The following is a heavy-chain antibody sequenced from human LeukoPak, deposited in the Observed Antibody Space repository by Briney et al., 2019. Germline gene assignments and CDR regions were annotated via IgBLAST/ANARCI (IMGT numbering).Heavy chain of an antibody. J-gene: IGHJ4*02. D-gene: IGHD4-23*01. CDR2: IKQDGSEK. Sequence: GGSLRLSCAASGFTFSSYWMSWVRQAPGKGLEWVANIKQDGSEKYYVDSVKGRFTISRDNAKNSLYLQMNSLRAEDTAVYYCARDHSSWELPSDYWGQGTRVTVSS. CDR1: GFTFSSYW. V-gene: IGHV3-7*01. CDR3: ARDHSSWELPSDY.